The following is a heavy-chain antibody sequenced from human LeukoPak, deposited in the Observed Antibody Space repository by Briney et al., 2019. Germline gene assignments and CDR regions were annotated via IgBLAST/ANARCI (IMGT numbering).Heavy chain of an antibody. CDR2: INSDGSST. Sequence: PGGSLRLSCAASGFTFSSYWMHWVRQAPGKGLVWVSRINSDGSSTSYADSVKGRFTISRDNAKNTLYLQMNSLRAEDTAVYYCAKRPSDYGDYVTYFDYWGQGTLVTVSS. D-gene: IGHD4-17*01. V-gene: IGHV3-74*01. CDR1: GFTFSSYW. CDR3: AKRPSDYGDYVTYFDY. J-gene: IGHJ4*02.